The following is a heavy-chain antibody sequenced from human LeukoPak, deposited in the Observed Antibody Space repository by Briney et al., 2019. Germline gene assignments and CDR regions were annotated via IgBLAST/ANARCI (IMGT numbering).Heavy chain of an antibody. J-gene: IGHJ4*02. CDR1: GFTFSSYG. V-gene: IGHV3-30*03. Sequence: GGFLRLSCAASGFTFSSYGMHWVRQAPGKGLEWVAVISYDGSNKYYADSVKGRFTISRDNSKNTLYLQMNSLRAEDTAVYYCALLSSSVDYWGQGTLVTVSS. CDR3: ALLSSSVDY. D-gene: IGHD6-13*01. CDR2: ISYDGSNK.